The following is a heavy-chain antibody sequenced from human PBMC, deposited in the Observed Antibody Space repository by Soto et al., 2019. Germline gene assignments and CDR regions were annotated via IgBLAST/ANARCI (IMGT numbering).Heavy chain of an antibody. CDR1: GGSFSDFY. CDR2: INHRGST. J-gene: IGHJ4*02. D-gene: IGHD2-21*02. CDR3: VRATSVVTQSLDY. V-gene: IGHV4-34*01. Sequence: LETLSLTCAVYGGSFSDFYWTWIRQPPGKGLEWIGQINHRGSTNYNPSLKSRVTISGDTSKNQFSLKLSSVTAADTAVYYCVRATSVVTQSLDYWGQGTLVTVSS.